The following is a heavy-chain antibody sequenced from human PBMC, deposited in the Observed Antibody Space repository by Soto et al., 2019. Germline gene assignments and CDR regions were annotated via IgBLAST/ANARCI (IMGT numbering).Heavy chain of an antibody. CDR1: GGSISSSSYY. J-gene: IGHJ2*01. D-gene: IGHD6-19*01. Sequence: QLQLQESGPGLVKPSETLSLTCTVSGGSISSSSYYWGWIRQPPGKGLEWIGSIYYSGSTYYNPSLKSRVTISVDTSKNQFSLKLSSVPAADTAVYYCARLMAVAGRWYFDLWGRGTLVPVSS. V-gene: IGHV4-39*01. CDR3: ARLMAVAGRWYFDL. CDR2: IYYSGST.